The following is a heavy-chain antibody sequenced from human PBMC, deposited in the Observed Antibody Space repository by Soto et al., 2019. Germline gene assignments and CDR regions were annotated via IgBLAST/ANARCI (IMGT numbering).Heavy chain of an antibody. CDR2: IAYDGRNK. V-gene: IGHV3-30*04. CDR1: GFTFSSYA. D-gene: IGHD1-1*01. J-gene: IGHJ5*02. Sequence: QVQLVESGGGVVQPGRSLRLSCAASGFTFSSYAMHWVRQAPGKGLEWVAVIAYDGRNKYYADSVKGRFTISRDNSKNTLYLQMNSLRFEDTAVYYCARELERVFDPWGQGTLVTVPS. CDR3: ARELERVFDP.